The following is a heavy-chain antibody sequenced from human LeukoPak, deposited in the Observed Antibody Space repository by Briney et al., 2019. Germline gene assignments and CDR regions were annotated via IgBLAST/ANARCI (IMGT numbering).Heavy chain of an antibody. J-gene: IGHJ4*02. CDR2: IYPGDSDT. CDR3: ARSKGFGYANYFDY. D-gene: IGHD5-18*01. V-gene: IGHV5-51*01. Sequence: GESLKISCRGSGYSFTTYWIGWVRQMPGKGLEWMGIIYPGDSDTRYSPSFQGQVTISADKSITTAYLQWSSLKASDTAIYYCARSKGFGYANYFDYWGQGTLVTVSS. CDR1: GYSFTTYW.